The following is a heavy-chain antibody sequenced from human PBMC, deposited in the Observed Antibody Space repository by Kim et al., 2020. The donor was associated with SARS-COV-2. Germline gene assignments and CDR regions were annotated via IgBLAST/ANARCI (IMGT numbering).Heavy chain of an antibody. CDR1: GFTFDDYA. J-gene: IGHJ4*02. D-gene: IGHD3-10*01. Sequence: GGSLRLSCAASGFTFDDYAMHWVRQAPGKGLEWVSGISWNSGSIGYADSVKGRFTISRDNAKNSLYLQMNSLRAEDTALYYCAKDERDYYGSGSYYKDWGQGTLVTVSS. V-gene: IGHV3-9*01. CDR2: ISWNSGSI. CDR3: AKDERDYYGSGSYYKD.